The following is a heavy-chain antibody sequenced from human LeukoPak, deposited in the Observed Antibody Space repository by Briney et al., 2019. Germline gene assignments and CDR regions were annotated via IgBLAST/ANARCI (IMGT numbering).Heavy chain of an antibody. D-gene: IGHD3-10*01. Sequence: GGSLRLSCAASGFTFSSYWMSWVRQAPGKGLEWVSYISSSSSSTIYYADSVKGRFTISRDDAKNSLYLQMNSLRAEDTAVYYCATHELKDAFDIWGQGTMVTVSS. V-gene: IGHV3-48*01. CDR3: ATHELKDAFDI. CDR2: ISSSSSSTI. J-gene: IGHJ3*02. CDR1: GFTFSSYW.